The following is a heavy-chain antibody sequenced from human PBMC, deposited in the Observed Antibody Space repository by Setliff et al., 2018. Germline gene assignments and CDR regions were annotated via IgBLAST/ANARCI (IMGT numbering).Heavy chain of an antibody. CDR3: ARGGMAAAGRKGVFEH. D-gene: IGHD6-13*01. CDR2: INTGGGGA. Sequence: GASVKVSCKTSGYSFTRYYMHWVRQAPGQGLEWMGIINTGGGGASYAQKFQGRVTMTSDTSTSTVYMEVNSVTSDDTAMYFCARGGMAAAGRKGVFEHWGQGTLVTVSS. V-gene: IGHV1-46*01. CDR1: GYSFTRYY. J-gene: IGHJ4*02.